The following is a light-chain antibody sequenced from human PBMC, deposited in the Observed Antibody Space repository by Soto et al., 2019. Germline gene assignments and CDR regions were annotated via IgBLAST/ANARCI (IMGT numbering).Light chain of an antibody. V-gene: IGKV2-28*01. CDR1: QSLLHSNGYNY. CDR3: MQALQTPLT. CDR2: LGS. J-gene: IGKJ4*01. Sequence: DIVMTQSPLSLPVTPGEPASISCRSSQSLLHSNGYNYLDWYLQKPGQSPQLLIYLGSNRASGVTDKXSGSGSGTDFTLKISRVEADDVGVYYCMQALQTPLTFGGGTKVEIK.